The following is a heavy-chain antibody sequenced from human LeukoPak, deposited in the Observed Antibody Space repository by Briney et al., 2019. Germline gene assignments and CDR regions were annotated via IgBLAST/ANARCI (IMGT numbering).Heavy chain of an antibody. CDR2: ITSDGTAT. CDR3: ARGYNDPNDFDS. Sequence: GGSLRLSCAASGFPFSSHWMHWVRQAPGKGLVWVSRITSDGTATTYADSVKGRFTISRDNDKNTLNLQMNSLRVEDTALYYCARGYNDPNDFDSWGKGVIVTSSS. J-gene: IGHJ4*02. V-gene: IGHV3-74*01. D-gene: IGHD3-22*01. CDR1: GFPFSSHW.